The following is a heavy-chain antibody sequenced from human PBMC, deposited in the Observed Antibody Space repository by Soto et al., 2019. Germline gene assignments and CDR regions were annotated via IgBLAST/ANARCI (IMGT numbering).Heavy chain of an antibody. CDR1: GFTFSSYA. V-gene: IGHV3-23*01. D-gene: IGHD1-26*01. CDR3: AKDQWGVYGMDV. J-gene: IGHJ6*02. CDR2: ISGSGGST. Sequence: PGGSLRLSCAASGFTFSSYAMSWVRQAPGKGLEWVSAISGSGGSTYYADSVKGRFTISRDNSKNTLYLQMNSLRAEDTAVYYWAKDQWGVYGMDVWGQGTTVTVSS.